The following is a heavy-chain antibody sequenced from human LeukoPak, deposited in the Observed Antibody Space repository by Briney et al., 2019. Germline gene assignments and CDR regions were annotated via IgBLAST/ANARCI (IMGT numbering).Heavy chain of an antibody. CDR2: IKEDGSIR. Sequence: PGGSLRLSCAASEFTYSSFSNLWMTWVRQAPGKGLEWLANIKEDGSIRYYLDSVRGRFTISRDNAKTSVYLQLNSLRADDTAVYYCARDVWTGVAVSDYWGQGTLVTVSS. J-gene: IGHJ4*02. CDR1: EFTYSSFSNLW. V-gene: IGHV3-7*01. D-gene: IGHD6-19*01. CDR3: ARDVWTGVAVSDY.